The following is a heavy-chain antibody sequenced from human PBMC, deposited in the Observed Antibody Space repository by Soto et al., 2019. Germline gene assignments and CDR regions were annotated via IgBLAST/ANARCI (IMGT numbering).Heavy chain of an antibody. CDR3: ANGYVKDYGMDV. CDR2: ISACSGST. J-gene: IGHJ6*02. CDR1: GYTFTSYG. D-gene: IGHD3-16*01. V-gene: IGHV1-18*01. Sequence: GASVKVSCKASGYTFTSYGISWVRQAPGQGLEWMGIISACSGSTSYAQKLQGRVTMTRDTSTSTVYMELSSLRSEDTAVYYCANGYVKDYGMDVWGQGTTVTVS.